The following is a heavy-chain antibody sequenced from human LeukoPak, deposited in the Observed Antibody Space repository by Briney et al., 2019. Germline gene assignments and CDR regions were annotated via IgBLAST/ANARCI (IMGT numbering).Heavy chain of an antibody. CDR2: ISGSGGST. V-gene: IGHV3-23*01. Sequence: PGGSLRLSCAASGFTFSSYAMSWVRQAPGKGLGWVSAISGSGGSTYYADSVKGRFTISRDNSKNTLYLQMNSLRAEDTAVYYCAKVPVRLLWPKPPTGAFDIWGQGTMVTVSS. CDR3: AKVPVRLLWPKPPTGAFDI. J-gene: IGHJ3*02. D-gene: IGHD3-10*01. CDR1: GFTFSSYA.